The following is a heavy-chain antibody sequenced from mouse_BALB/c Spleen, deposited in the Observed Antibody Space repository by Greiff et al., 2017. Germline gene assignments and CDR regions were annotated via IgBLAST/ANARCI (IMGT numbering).Heavy chain of an antibody. CDR1: GFTFSSFG. CDR2: ISSGSSTI. CDR3: ARNGYSWYFDV. Sequence: EVMLVESGGGLVQPGGSRKLSCAASGFTFSSFGMHWVRQAPEKGLEWVAYISSGSSTIYYADTVKGRFTISRDNPKNTLFLQMTSLRSEDTAMYNCARNGYSWYFDVWGAGTTVTVSS. V-gene: IGHV5-17*02. D-gene: IGHD2-3*01. J-gene: IGHJ1*01.